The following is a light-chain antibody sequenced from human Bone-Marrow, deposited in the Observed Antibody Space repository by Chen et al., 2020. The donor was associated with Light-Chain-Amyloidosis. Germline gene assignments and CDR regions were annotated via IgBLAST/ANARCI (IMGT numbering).Light chain of an antibody. V-gene: IGLV2-23*02. J-gene: IGLJ3*02. CDR1: SSDIGSYNH. CDR2: EAT. Sequence: QSALTQPASVSASPGQSITISCTGTSSDIGSYNHVSWYQQHPGKAPKVLIYEATKRPSGVSSRFSGSKSANTASLTISGLQAEDEASFYCCSYAGSDTFVCGGGTMLTVL. CDR3: CSYAGSDTFV.